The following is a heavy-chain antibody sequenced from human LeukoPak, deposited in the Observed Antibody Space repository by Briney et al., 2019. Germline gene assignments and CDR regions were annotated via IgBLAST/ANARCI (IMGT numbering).Heavy chain of an antibody. Sequence: PSETLSLTCTVSGGSISNKNFYWGWIRQPPGKGLEWVGSIYFTGSTYYHPSLESRVTISVDTSKNQFSLKVSAVTAADTAVYRCAKSRGRGSFDPWGQGTLVIVSS. J-gene: IGHJ5*02. D-gene: IGHD5-24*01. CDR3: AKSRGRGSFDP. CDR2: IYFTGST. V-gene: IGHV4-39*01. CDR1: GGSISNKNFY.